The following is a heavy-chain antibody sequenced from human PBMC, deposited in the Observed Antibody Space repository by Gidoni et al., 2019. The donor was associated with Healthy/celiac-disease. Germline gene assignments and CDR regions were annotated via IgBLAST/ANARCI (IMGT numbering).Heavy chain of an antibody. Sequence: QVQLVQSGAEVKKPGSSVKVSCKASGGTFSSYAISWVRQAPGQGLEWMGGIIPIFGTANYAQKFQGRVTITADESTSTAYMELSSLRSEDTAVYYCARDPDCGGDCPDAFDIWGQGTMVTVSS. CDR3: ARDPDCGGDCPDAFDI. CDR2: IIPIFGTA. V-gene: IGHV1-69*01. J-gene: IGHJ3*02. D-gene: IGHD2-21*02. CDR1: GGTFSSYA.